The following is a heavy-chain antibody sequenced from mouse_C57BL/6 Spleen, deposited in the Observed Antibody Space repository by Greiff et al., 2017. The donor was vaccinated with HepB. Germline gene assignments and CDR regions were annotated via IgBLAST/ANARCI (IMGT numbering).Heavy chain of an antibody. Sequence: QVQLKQPGAELVKPGASVKMSCKASGYTFTSYWITWVKQRPGQGLEWIGDIYPGSGSTNYNEKFKSKATLTVDTSSSTAYMQLSSLTSEDSAVYYCARSYDYDGYYFDYWGQGTTLTVSS. CDR2: IYPGSGST. CDR1: GYTFTSYW. D-gene: IGHD2-4*01. V-gene: IGHV1-55*01. CDR3: ARSYDYDGYYFDY. J-gene: IGHJ2*01.